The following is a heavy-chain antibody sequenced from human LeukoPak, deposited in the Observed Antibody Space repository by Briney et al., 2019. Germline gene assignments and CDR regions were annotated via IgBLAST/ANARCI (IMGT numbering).Heavy chain of an antibody. CDR1: GFTFSSYW. Sequence: GGSLRLSCAASGFTFSSYWMSWVRQAPGKGLEWVANIKQDGSEKYYADSVKGRFTISRDNAKNSLYLQMNSLRAEDTAVYYCAREPDYDFWSGYYEKGFDYWGQGTLVTVSS. CDR2: IKQDGSEK. J-gene: IGHJ4*02. V-gene: IGHV3-7*01. D-gene: IGHD3-3*01. CDR3: AREPDYDFWSGYYEKGFDY.